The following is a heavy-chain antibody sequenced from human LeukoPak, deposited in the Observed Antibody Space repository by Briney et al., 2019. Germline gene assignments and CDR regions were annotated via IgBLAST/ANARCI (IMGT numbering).Heavy chain of an antibody. CDR2: ISYDGSNK. Sequence: GGSLRLSCAASGFTFSSYAMHWVRQALGKGLEWVAVISYDGSNKYYADSVKGRFTISRDNSKNTLYLQMNSLRAEDTAVYYCARDLEKAGSGYFDYWGQGTLVTASS. CDR3: ARDLEKAGSGYFDY. J-gene: IGHJ4*02. V-gene: IGHV3-30-3*01. CDR1: GFTFSSYA. D-gene: IGHD3-10*01.